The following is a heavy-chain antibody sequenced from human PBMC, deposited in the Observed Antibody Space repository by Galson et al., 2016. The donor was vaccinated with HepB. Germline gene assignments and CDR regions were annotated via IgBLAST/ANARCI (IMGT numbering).Heavy chain of an antibody. CDR3: ARDRYYDSGGNYYESAY. V-gene: IGHV1-18*01. J-gene: IGHJ4*02. CDR1: GYHFLNYG. CDR2: ISTYNGNT. Sequence: SVKVSCKASGYHFLNYGISWVRQAPGQGLEWMGWISTYNGNTKSAQKVQDRVTMTTDTSTGTGYLEPRSLTSEDTAVYYCARDRYYDSGGNYYESAYWGQGTLVTVSS. D-gene: IGHD3-22*01.